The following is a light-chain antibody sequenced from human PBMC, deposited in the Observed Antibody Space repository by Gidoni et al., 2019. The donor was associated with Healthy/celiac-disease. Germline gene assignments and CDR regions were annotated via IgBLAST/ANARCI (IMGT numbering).Light chain of an antibody. CDR3: QKYNSAPWT. CDR2: AAS. V-gene: IGKV1-27*01. Sequence: DIQMTQSPSSLSASVGDRVTITCRASQGISNYLDWYQQKPGKVPKLLIYAASTLQSGVPSRFRGSGSGTDCTLTISSLQPEDVATYYCQKYNSAPWTFGQGTKVEIK. J-gene: IGKJ1*01. CDR1: QGISNY.